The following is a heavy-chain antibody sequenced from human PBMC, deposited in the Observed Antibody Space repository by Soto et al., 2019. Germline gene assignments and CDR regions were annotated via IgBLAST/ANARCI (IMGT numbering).Heavy chain of an antibody. CDR2: IYYSGST. CDR1: GGSISSGGYY. J-gene: IGHJ6*02. D-gene: IGHD6-6*01. V-gene: IGHV4-31*03. CDR3: AREGIAARPHGMDV. Sequence: QVQLQESGPGLVKPSQTLSLTCTVSGGSISSGGYYWSWIRQHPGKGLEWIGYIYYSGSTYYNTSLKSRVTISVDTSKNQFSLKLSSVTAADTAVYYCAREGIAARPHGMDVWGQGTTVTVSS.